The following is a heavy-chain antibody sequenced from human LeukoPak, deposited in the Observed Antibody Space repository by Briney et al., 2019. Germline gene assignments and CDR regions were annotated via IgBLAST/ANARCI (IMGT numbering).Heavy chain of an antibody. V-gene: IGHV4-61*02. CDR1: GGSISSGSYY. CDR3: ASANYDFWSGYSVY. CDR2: IYTSGST. D-gene: IGHD3-3*01. J-gene: IGHJ4*02. Sequence: SETLSLTCTVSGGSISSGSYYWSWIRQPAGKGLEWNGRIYTSGSTNYNPSLKSRVTISVDTSKNQFSLKLSSVTAADTAVYYCASANYDFWSGYSVYWGQGTLVTVSS.